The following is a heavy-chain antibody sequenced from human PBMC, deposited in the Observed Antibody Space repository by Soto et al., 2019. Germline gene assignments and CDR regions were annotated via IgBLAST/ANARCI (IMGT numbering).Heavy chain of an antibody. J-gene: IGHJ4*02. Sequence: SETLSLTCTVSGGSISSSSYYWGWIRQPPEKGLEGIGSIYYSGSTYYKKNIKNRVNISVDTSKNQFSLNLSFVTAADTAVYYCARRECKVCVGSFDYWGQGTLVTVSS. CDR3: ARRECKVCVGSFDY. CDR2: IYYSGST. CDR1: GGSISSSSYY. V-gene: IGHV4-39*01.